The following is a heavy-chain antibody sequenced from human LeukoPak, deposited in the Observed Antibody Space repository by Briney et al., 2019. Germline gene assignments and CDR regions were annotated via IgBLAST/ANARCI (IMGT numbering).Heavy chain of an antibody. CDR2: IYYSGST. Sequence: SQTLSLTCTVSGGSISSGDYYWSWIRQPPGKGLEWIGYIYYSGSTYYNPSLKSRVTVSVDTSKNQFSLKLSSVTATDTAVYYCARDPKQGYSYGYFDYWGQGTLVTVSS. CDR3: ARDPKQGYSYGYFDY. V-gene: IGHV4-30-4*01. CDR1: GGSISSGDYY. D-gene: IGHD5-18*01. J-gene: IGHJ4*02.